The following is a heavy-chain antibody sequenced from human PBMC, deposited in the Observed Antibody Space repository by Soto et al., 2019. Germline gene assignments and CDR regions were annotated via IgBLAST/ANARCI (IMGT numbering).Heavy chain of an antibody. Sequence: GPPRWAPTRPPALTRTGDGFSLSTGGVEVGWIPQPPGKALEWLALIYWDDDKRYSPSLKSRLTITKDTSKNQVVLTMTNMDPVDTATYYCAHTANYDFWSGPFDYWVQGTLVTVSP. CDR1: GFSLSTGGVE. CDR2: IYWDDDK. CDR3: AHTANYDFWSGPFDY. V-gene: IGHV2-5*02. D-gene: IGHD3-3*01. J-gene: IGHJ4*02.